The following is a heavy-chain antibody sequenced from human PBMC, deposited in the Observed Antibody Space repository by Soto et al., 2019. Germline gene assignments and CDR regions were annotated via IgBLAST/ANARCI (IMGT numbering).Heavy chain of an antibody. D-gene: IGHD6-19*01. J-gene: IGHJ4*02. CDR2: ISGSGGST. CDR3: AKDSSGWYLGFDY. CDR1: GFNFRNYA. V-gene: IGHV3-23*01. Sequence: PGGSLRLSCAASGFNFRNYAMHWVRQAPGKGLEWVSAISGSGGSTYYADAVKGRFTISRYNSKNTLYLQMNSLRAEDTAVYYCAKDSSGWYLGFDYWGQGTLVTVSS.